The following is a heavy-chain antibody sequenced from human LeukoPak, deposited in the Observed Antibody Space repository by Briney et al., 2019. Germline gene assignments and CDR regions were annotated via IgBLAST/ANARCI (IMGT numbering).Heavy chain of an antibody. CDR1: GFTFSSYA. CDR3: ARDRVAATPLCPGY. J-gene: IGHJ4*02. D-gene: IGHD2-15*01. V-gene: IGHV3-64*01. CDR2: ISSNGGST. Sequence: PGGSLRLSCAASGFTFSSYAMHWVRQAPGKRLEYVSAISSNGGSTYYANSVKGRFTISRDNSKNTLYLQMGSLRAEDMAVYYCARDRVAATPLCPGYWGQGTLVTVSS.